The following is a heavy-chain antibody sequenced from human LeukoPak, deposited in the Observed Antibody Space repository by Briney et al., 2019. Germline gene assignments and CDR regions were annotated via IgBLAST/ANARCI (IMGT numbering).Heavy chain of an antibody. CDR3: ARGDFWSGYAYYFDY. CDR2: INPNSGGT. J-gene: IGHJ4*02. CDR1: GYTFTGYY. Sequence: ASVKVSCKASGYTFTGYYMHWVRQAPGRGLEWMGWINPNSGGTNYAQKFQGRVTMTRDTSISTAYMELSRLRSDDTAVYYCARGDFWSGYAYYFDYWGQGTLVTVSS. V-gene: IGHV1-2*02. D-gene: IGHD3-3*01.